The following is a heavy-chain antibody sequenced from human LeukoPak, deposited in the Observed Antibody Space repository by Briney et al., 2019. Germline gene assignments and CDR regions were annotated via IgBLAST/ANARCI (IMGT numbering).Heavy chain of an antibody. Sequence: SETLSLTCTVSGGSISSYYWSWIRQPPGEGLEWVGYIYYSGNTNYNPSLKSRVTTSVNTSNNQFSLKLSSVTAADTAVYYCARYKYSGSSYYFDYWGQGTLVTVSS. CDR3: ARYKYSGSSYYFDY. D-gene: IGHD1-26*01. CDR2: IYYSGNT. CDR1: GGSISSYY. V-gene: IGHV4-59*01. J-gene: IGHJ4*02.